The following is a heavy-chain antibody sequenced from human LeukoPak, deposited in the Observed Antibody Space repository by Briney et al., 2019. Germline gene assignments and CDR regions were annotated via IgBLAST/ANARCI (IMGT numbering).Heavy chain of an antibody. D-gene: IGHD5-24*01. CDR1: GFTFSSYA. V-gene: IGHV3-23*01. Sequence: GGSLRLSCAASGFTFSSYAMSWVRQAPGKGLEWGSTISGSGGTTYYADSVKSRFTISRDNSKNTLYLQMNSLRAEDTAVYYCAKIPRDGYPYYFDYWGQGILVTVSS. CDR3: AKIPRDGYPYYFDY. CDR2: ISGSGGTT. J-gene: IGHJ4*02.